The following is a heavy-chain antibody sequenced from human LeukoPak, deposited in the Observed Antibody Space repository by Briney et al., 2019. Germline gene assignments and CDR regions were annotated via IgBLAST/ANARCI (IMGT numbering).Heavy chain of an antibody. D-gene: IGHD3-10*01. CDR1: GYTFTGYY. V-gene: IGHV1-2*04. Sequence: ASVKVSCKASGYTFTGYYMHWVRQAPGQGLEWMGWINPNSGGTNYAQKFQGWVTMTRDTSISTAYMELSRLRSDDTAVYYCARVSMVRGVMTYGMDVWGQGTTVTVSS. CDR3: ARVSMVRGVMTYGMDV. J-gene: IGHJ6*02. CDR2: INPNSGGT.